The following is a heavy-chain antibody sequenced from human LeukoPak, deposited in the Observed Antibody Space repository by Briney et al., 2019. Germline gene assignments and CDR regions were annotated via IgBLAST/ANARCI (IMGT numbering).Heavy chain of an antibody. V-gene: IGHV1-2*02. CDR2: INPNSGGT. Sequence: ASVKVSCKASGYTFTGYYMHWVRQAPGQGLEWMGWINPNSGGTNYAQKFQGRVTMTRDTSISTAYMELSRLRSDDTAVYYCARVGGGYCSGGSCYSGYWFDPWGQGTLVTVFS. J-gene: IGHJ5*02. CDR1: GYTFTGYY. D-gene: IGHD2-15*01. CDR3: ARVGGGYCSGGSCYSGYWFDP.